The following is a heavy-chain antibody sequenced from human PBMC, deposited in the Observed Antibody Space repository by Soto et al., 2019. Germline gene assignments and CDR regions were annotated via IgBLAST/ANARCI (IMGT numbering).Heavy chain of an antibody. CDR1: GGFISSGGYY. J-gene: IGHJ4*02. D-gene: IGHD2-21*02. CDR2: IYYSGNT. CDR3: ARVHGGDHYFDY. V-gene: IGHV4-31*03. Sequence: PSETLSLTCLVSGGFISSGGYYWTWIRQHPGKGLEWIGHIYYSGNTYYNPSLKSRVIISLDTSKNQFSLTLSSVTAADTAVYYCARVHGGDHYFDYWGQGTLVTVSS.